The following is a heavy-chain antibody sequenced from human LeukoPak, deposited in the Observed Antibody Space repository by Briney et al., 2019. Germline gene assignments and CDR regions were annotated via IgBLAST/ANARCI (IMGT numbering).Heavy chain of an antibody. CDR2: IYSGDSET. CDR3: ARRATYYYDSSGYYYLIDY. V-gene: IGHV5-51*01. D-gene: IGHD3-22*01. Sequence: VEYLQISWQGSGCIFTSYWIGWVRQLPGKGLEWMWVIYSGDSETRYSPSFQGQVTISADKSIRTAYLQWSSLKPSDTAMYYCARRATYYYDSSGYYYLIDYWGQGTLVNVSS. CDR1: GCIFTSYW. J-gene: IGHJ4*02.